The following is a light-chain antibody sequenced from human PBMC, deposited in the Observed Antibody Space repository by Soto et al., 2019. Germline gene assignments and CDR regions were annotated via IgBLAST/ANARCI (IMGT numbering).Light chain of an antibody. Sequence: DIQMTQSPSTLSASVGDRVTIACRASQTVKTWLAWYQKKPGKAPKLLIYDASTLQSGVPSRFSGSGSGTEFTLTISRLQPDDVTTYYCQQYNSDWRFGQGTKVEVK. CDR3: QQYNSDWR. CDR1: QTVKTW. CDR2: DAS. J-gene: IGKJ1*01. V-gene: IGKV1-5*01.